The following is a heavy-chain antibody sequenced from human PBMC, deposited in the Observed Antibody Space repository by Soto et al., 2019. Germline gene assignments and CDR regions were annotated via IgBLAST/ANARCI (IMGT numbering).Heavy chain of an antibody. CDR1: GGSVSSGSYY. CDR3: ARGGGYYDSRGYYPLPIDY. CDR2: IYYSGST. Sequence: QVQLQESGPGLVKPSETLSLTCTVSGGSVSSGSYYWSWIRQPPGKGLEWIGYIYYSGSTNYNPSLKSRFTISVDTSKNPFSLKLSSVTAADTAVYYCARGGGYYDSRGYYPLPIDYWGQGTLVTVSS. J-gene: IGHJ4*02. D-gene: IGHD3-22*01. V-gene: IGHV4-61*01.